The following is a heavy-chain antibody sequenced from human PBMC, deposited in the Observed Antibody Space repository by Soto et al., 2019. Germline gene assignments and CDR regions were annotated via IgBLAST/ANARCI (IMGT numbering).Heavy chain of an antibody. V-gene: IGHV4-39*01. D-gene: IGHD3-10*01. Sequence: SETLSLTCTVSGGTISSSSYYWGWIRQPPGKGLEWIGSIYYSGSTYYNPSLKSRVTISVDTSKNQFSLKLSSVTAADTDVYYCFRDTMVQGVIKDYWYFDHWGRDTLVTVSS. CDR3: FRDTMVQGVIKDYWYFDH. CDR1: GGTISSSSYY. CDR2: IYYSGST. J-gene: IGHJ2*01.